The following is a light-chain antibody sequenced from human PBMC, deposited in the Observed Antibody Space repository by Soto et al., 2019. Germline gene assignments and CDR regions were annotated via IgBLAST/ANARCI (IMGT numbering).Light chain of an antibody. V-gene: IGKV1-27*01. CDR3: QKYSSVPV. CDR2: AAS. CDR1: QDIRNI. J-gene: IGKJ3*01. Sequence: DIQMTQSPTSLSASVGDRVTITCRASQDIRNIVDWYQQKPGKAPKLLIYAASTLQSGVPSRFSGSGSGTDFTLTINSLQPEDVATYSCQKYSSVPVFGPGTKVEIK.